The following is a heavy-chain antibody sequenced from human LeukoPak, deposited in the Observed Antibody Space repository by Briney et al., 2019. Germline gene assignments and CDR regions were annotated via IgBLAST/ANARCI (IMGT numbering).Heavy chain of an antibody. CDR2: IKPDGSET. CDR1: GFMFTTYW. J-gene: IGHJ4*02. CDR3: GGFGYEAAVDL. D-gene: IGHD6-13*01. Sequence: GGSLRLSCAASGFMFTTYWMTWVRQAPGKGPEWVANIKPDGSETYYVDSVKGRFTTSRDNTMSLLYLQMNSLRGEDAAVYYCGGFGYEAAVDLWGQGTLVTVSS. V-gene: IGHV3-7*01.